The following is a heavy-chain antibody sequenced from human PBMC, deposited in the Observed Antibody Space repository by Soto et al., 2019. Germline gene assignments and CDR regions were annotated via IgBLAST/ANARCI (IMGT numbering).Heavy chain of an antibody. D-gene: IGHD2-2*01. CDR2: ISAYNGNT. CDR1: GYTFASYG. V-gene: IGHV1-18*01. Sequence: ASVKVSCKASGYTFASYGISWVRQAPGQGLEWMGWISAYNGNTNYAQKLQSRVTMTTDTFTRTAYMEVRSLRSDDTAVYYCAREGTCSSTSCPTYFSFGMDVWGQGTTVTVSS. J-gene: IGHJ6*02. CDR3: AREGTCSSTSCPTYFSFGMDV.